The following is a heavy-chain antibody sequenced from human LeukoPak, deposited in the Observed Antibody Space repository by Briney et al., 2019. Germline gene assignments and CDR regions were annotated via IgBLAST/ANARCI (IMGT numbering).Heavy chain of an antibody. CDR2: INHSGST. CDR1: GGSFSGYY. D-gene: IGHD6-19*01. CDR3: ARHGSSGWYI. Sequence: SETLSLTCAVYGGSFSGYYWSWIRQPPGKGLEWIGEINHSGSTNYNPSLKSRVTISVDTSKNQSSLKLSSVTASDTAVYYCARHGSSGWYIWGQGTLVTVSS. V-gene: IGHV4-34*01. J-gene: IGHJ4*02.